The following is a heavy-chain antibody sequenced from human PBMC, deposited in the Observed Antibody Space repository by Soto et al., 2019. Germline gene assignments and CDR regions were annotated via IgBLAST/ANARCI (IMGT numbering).Heavy chain of an antibody. V-gene: IGHV1-2*04. CDR1: GYTFTGYY. Sequence: ASVKVSCKASGYTFTGYYMHWVRQAPGQGLEWMGWINPNSGGKNYAQKFQGWVTMTRDTSISTAYMELSRLRSDDTAVYYCARNQYSGYDLHYYFDYWGQGTLVTVSS. D-gene: IGHD5-12*01. CDR2: INPNSGGK. CDR3: ARNQYSGYDLHYYFDY. J-gene: IGHJ4*02.